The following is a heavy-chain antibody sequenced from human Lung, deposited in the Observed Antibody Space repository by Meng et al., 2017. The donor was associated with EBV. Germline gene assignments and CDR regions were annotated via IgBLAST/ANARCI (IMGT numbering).Heavy chain of an antibody. D-gene: IGHD2-21*02. Sequence: VERLESGGGLVQPGGSLRLSCAASGFTFSSYAMSWVRQAPGKGLEWVSAISGSGGSTYYADSVKGRFTISRDNSKNTLYLQMNSLRAEDTAAYYCAKGGGVVVTATPLDYWGQGTLVTVSS. CDR3: AKGGGVVVTATPLDY. J-gene: IGHJ4*02. V-gene: IGHV3-23*01. CDR1: GFTFSSYA. CDR2: ISGSGGST.